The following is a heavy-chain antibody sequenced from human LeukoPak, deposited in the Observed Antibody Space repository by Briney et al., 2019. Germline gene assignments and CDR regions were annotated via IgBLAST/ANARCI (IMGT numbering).Heavy chain of an antibody. CDR3: ARPEYYDILTGYYY. CDR2: IYTSGST. J-gene: IGHJ4*02. D-gene: IGHD3-9*01. Sequence: PSETLSLACTVSGGSISSYYWSWIRQPAGKGLEWIGRIYTSGSTNYNPSLKSRVTMSVDTSKNQFSLKLSSVTAADTAVYYCARPEYYDILTGYYYWGQGTLVTVSS. CDR1: GGSISSYY. V-gene: IGHV4-4*07.